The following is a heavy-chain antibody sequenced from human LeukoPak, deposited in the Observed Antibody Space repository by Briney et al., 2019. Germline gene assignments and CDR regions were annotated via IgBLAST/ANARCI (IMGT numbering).Heavy chain of an antibody. CDR3: ARDGSSAGYMDV. Sequence: GASVKVSCKASGGTFSSYAISWVRQAPGQGLEWMGGIIPIFGTANYTQKFQGRVTITADKSTSTAYMELSSLRSEDTAVYYCARDGSSAGYMDVWGKGTTVTVSS. V-gene: IGHV1-69*06. CDR1: GGTFSSYA. J-gene: IGHJ6*03. CDR2: IIPIFGTA. D-gene: IGHD1-1*01.